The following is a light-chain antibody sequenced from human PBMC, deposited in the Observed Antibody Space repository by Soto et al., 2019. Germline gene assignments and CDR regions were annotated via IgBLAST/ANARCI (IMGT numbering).Light chain of an antibody. CDR2: EVS. Sequence: QSALTQPASVSGSPGQSITIACTGTSSDIGGYNFVSWYQHHPGKAPKLMIYEVSNRPSGVSNRFSGSKSGTTASLTISGLQAEDEADYYCNSYTSSRSLVFGGGTKLTVL. CDR3: NSYTSSRSLV. CDR1: SSDIGGYNF. J-gene: IGLJ3*02. V-gene: IGLV2-14*01.